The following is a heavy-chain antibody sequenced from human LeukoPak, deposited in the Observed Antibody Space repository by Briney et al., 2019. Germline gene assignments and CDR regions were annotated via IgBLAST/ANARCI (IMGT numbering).Heavy chain of an antibody. CDR3: ASGITMVRGG. D-gene: IGHD3-10*01. CDR2: INPNSGGT. V-gene: IGHV1-2*02. CDR1: GYIFTSYY. Sequence: ASVKVSCKASGYIFTSYYIHWVRQAPGQGLEWMGWINPNSGGTNYAQKFQGRVTMTRDTSISTAYMELSRLGSDDTAVYYCASGITMVRGGWGQGTLVTVSS. J-gene: IGHJ4*02.